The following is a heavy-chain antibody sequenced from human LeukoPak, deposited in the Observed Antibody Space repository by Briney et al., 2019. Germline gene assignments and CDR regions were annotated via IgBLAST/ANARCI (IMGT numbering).Heavy chain of an antibody. J-gene: IGHJ4*02. CDR1: GGSISSYY. V-gene: IGHV4-59*08. D-gene: IGHD6-13*01. CDR3: ASRIAAAGTGFDS. Sequence: SETLSLTCTVSGGSISSYYWSWIRQPPGKGLEWIGYIYYSVSTNYNPSLKSRVTIAVDTSKNHFSLKLRSVTAADTAVYYCASRIAAAGTGFDSWGQGTLVTVSS. CDR2: IYYSVST.